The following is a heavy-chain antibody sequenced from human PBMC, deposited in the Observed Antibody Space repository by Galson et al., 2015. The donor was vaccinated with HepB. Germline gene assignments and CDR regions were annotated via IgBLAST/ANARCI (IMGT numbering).Heavy chain of an antibody. V-gene: IGHV3-74*03. CDR1: GFTFRDYW. CDR3: ARIRGRDYSENYYRAFDY. D-gene: IGHD1-26*01. Sequence: SLRLSCAASGFTFRDYWMHWVRQVPGKGLAWVSRIKGDGSSTTYADSVKGRFTISRDNVNNTLYLQMNSLRAEDTALYYCARIRGRDYSENYYRAFDYWGQGTLVTVSS. CDR2: IKGDGSST. J-gene: IGHJ4*02.